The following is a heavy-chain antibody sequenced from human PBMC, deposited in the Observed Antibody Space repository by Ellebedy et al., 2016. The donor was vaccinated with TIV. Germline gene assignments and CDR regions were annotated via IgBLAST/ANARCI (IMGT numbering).Heavy chain of an antibody. V-gene: IGHV3-74*01. CDR3: TRDLVGATSDF. CDR2: INVDGSNP. CDR1: GLTFTTYR. Sequence: PGGSLRLSCAASGLTFTTYRMHWVRDAPGKGLVWVSRINVDGSNPNYADYVKGRFTISRDNAKNMVYLQMNSLRAEDSAVYHCTRDLVGATSDFWGQGTLVTVSA. J-gene: IGHJ4*02. D-gene: IGHD1-26*01.